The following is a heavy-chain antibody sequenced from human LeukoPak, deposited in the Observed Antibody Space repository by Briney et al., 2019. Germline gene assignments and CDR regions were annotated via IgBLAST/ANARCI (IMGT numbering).Heavy chain of an antibody. CDR1: GFTFSDYY. V-gene: IGHV3-11*01. D-gene: IGHD3-22*01. CDR3: ARVGDSSGLYYFDY. J-gene: IGHJ4*02. Sequence: MTGGSLRLSCAASGFTFSDYYMSWIRQAPGKGLEWVSYISSSGSTIYYADSVKGRFTISRDNAKNSLYLQMNSLRAEDTAVYYCARVGDSSGLYYFDYWGQGTLVTVSS. CDR2: ISSSGSTI.